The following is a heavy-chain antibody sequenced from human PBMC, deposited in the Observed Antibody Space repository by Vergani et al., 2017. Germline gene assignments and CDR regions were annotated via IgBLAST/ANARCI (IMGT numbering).Heavy chain of an antibody. CDR2: IRYDGTKR. Sequence: QVQLVESGGGVVQPGGSLRLSCIASGFTFRIYGMHWVRQAPGMGLEWVAFIRYDGTKRFYGDSVKGRFTISIDNSQTTVFLQMNSLRADDSVVYYCTKAGQYDIEDFHYSWGQGALVTVAS. D-gene: IGHD2-15*01. CDR3: TKAGQYDIEDFHYS. V-gene: IGHV3-30*02. J-gene: IGHJ1*01. CDR1: GFTFRIYG.